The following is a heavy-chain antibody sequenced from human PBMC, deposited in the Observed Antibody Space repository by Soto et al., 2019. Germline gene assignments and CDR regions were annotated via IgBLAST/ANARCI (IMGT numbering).Heavy chain of an antibody. CDR2: ISYDGSNK. Sequence: SLRLSCAASGFTFSSYGMHWVRQAPGKGLEWVAVISYDGSNKYYADSVKGRFTISRDNSKNTLYLQMNSLRAEDTAVYYCAKGHSRGYCSGGSCYHFDYWGQGTLVTVSS. CDR1: GFTFSSYG. V-gene: IGHV3-30*18. CDR3: AKGHSRGYCSGGSCYHFDY. D-gene: IGHD2-15*01. J-gene: IGHJ4*02.